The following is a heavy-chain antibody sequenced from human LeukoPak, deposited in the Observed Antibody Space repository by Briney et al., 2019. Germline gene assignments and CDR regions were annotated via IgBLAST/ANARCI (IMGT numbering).Heavy chain of an antibody. CDR3: ARGLPNYYGMDV. CDR2: ISGSGGST. V-gene: IGHV3-23*01. Sequence: GGSLRLSCAASGFTFSSYAMSWVRQAPGKGLEWVSAISGSGGSTYYADSVKGRFTISRDNSKNTVYLQMNSLRTEDTAVYYCARGLPNYYGMDVWGQGTTVTVSS. CDR1: GFTFSSYA. J-gene: IGHJ6*02.